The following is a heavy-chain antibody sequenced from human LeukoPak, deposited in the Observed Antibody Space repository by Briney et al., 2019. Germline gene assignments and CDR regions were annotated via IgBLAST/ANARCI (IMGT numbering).Heavy chain of an antibody. CDR2: INPSGGST. CDR1: GYTFTSYY. V-gene: IGHV1-46*01. Sequence: ASVKVSCKASGYTFTSYYMHWVRQAPGQGLEWMGIINPSGGSTSYAQKFQGRVTMTRDTSTSTVYMELSSLRSEDTAVYYCARVKGWYGSRSYLDYWGQGTLVTVSS. CDR3: ARVKGWYGSRSYLDY. D-gene: IGHD3-10*01. J-gene: IGHJ4*02.